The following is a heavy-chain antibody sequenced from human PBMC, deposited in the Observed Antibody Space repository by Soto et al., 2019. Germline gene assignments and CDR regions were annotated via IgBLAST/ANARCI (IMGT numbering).Heavy chain of an antibody. V-gene: IGHV3-23*01. Sequence: PGGSLRLSCAASGFTFSDYGMSWVRQPPGKGLEWVSAITGSGSTFYADSVKCRFTISRDNSKNTLYLQMNSLRAEDTAVYYCAKDYLRWAQSWGQGTLVTVSS. CDR3: AKDYLRWAQS. D-gene: IGHD1-26*01. J-gene: IGHJ5*02. CDR2: ITGSGST. CDR1: GFTFSDYG.